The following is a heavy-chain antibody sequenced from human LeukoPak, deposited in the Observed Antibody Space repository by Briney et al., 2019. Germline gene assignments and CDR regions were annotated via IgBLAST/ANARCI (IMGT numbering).Heavy chain of an antibody. CDR3: ASMGTATYYDFWSGYSY. CDR1: GYTFTSYG. V-gene: IGHV1-18*01. CDR2: ISAYNGNT. D-gene: IGHD3-3*01. Sequence: ASVKVSCKASGYTFTSYGISWVRQAPGQGLEWMGWISAYNGNTNYAQKLQGRVTMTTDTSTSTAYMELRSLRSEDTAVYYCASMGTATYYDFWSGYSYWGQGTLVTVSS. J-gene: IGHJ4*02.